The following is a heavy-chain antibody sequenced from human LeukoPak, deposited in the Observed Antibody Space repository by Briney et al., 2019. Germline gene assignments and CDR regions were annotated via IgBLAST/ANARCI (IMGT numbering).Heavy chain of an antibody. Sequence: AGGSLRLSCAASGFTFSSYAMSWVRQAPGKGLEWVSAISGSGGTTYYADSVKGRFTISRDISKNTLYLQMNSLRAEDTAVYYCAKDAPGYCSSTTCYRWFDPWGQGTLVTVSS. CDR3: AKDAPGYCSSTTCYRWFDP. CDR1: GFTFSSYA. V-gene: IGHV3-23*01. J-gene: IGHJ5*02. CDR2: ISGSGGTT. D-gene: IGHD2-2*01.